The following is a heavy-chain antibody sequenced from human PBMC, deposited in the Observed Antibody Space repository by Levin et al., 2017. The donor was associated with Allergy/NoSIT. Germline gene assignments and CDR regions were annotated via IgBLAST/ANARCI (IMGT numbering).Heavy chain of an antibody. CDR1: GFNFRSYG. CDR3: AKDGLWSGDLVTLLHFIDV. CDR2: ISYDGSKE. Sequence: SCAASGFNFRSYGMHWVRQAPGKGLEWMAVISYDGSKESYADSVKGRFTLSRDNSKNTLYLQMNSLRAEDTAVYYCAKDGLWSGDLVTLLHFIDVWGKGTTVTVSS. J-gene: IGHJ6*04. V-gene: IGHV3-30*18. D-gene: IGHD3-10*01.